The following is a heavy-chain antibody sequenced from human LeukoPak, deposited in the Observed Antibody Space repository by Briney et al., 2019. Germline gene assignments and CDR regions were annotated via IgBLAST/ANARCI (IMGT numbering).Heavy chain of an antibody. CDR3: ATETNGRHYDY. J-gene: IGHJ4*02. D-gene: IGHD1-14*01. Sequence: PGGSLRHSCTPTGLTFSTSGFNWVRQAPGKGLEWVASIGPTGSDRYHADSIKGRFTISRDNANNFLYLQMNSLRAEDTAVYYCATETNGRHYDYWGQGTLLTVS. CDR2: IGPTGSDR. V-gene: IGHV3-21*06. CDR1: GLTFSTSG.